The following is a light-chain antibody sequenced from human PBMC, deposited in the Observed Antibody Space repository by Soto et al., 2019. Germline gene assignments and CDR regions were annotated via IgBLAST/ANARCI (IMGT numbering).Light chain of an antibody. CDR1: QTVKNN. Sequence: EIVMTQSPDTLSVSPGERATLSCRASQTVKNNLAWYHHKPGHPPRLLIYRISTRATGISDRFSASGSATEFTLTISSLQSEDFGVYYCQQHDQWPLTFGQGTRLEIK. CDR2: RIS. J-gene: IGKJ5*01. V-gene: IGKV3-15*01. CDR3: QQHDQWPLT.